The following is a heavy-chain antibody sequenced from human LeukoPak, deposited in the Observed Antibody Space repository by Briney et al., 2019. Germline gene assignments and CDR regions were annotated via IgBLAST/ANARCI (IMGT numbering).Heavy chain of an antibody. Sequence: GGSLRLSCAASGFTFTNYWMHWVRQPPGEGLEWVSRLRTDGDKKSYAASVRDRFTISRDNAKNMLYLQMNSLRVEDTAVYYCVRDDPGSNSLEYWGQGTPVPVSS. CDR1: GFTFTNYW. D-gene: IGHD4-11*01. J-gene: IGHJ4*02. CDR3: VRDDPGSNSLEY. V-gene: IGHV3-74*01. CDR2: LRTDGDKK.